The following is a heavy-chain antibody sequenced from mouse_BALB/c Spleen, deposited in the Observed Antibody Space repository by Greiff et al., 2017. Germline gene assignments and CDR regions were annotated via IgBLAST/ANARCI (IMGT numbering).Heavy chain of an antibody. CDR2: IYPGNSDT. CDR1: GYTFTSYW. Sequence: EVQLQQSGTVLARPGASVKMSCKASGYTFTSYWMHWVKQRPGQGLEWIGAIYPGNSDTSYNQKFKGKAKLTAVTSTSTAYMELSSLTNEDSAVYYCTTDGYYEDFDVWGAGTTVTVSS. V-gene: IGHV1-5*01. D-gene: IGHD2-3*01. CDR3: TTDGYYEDFDV. J-gene: IGHJ1*01.